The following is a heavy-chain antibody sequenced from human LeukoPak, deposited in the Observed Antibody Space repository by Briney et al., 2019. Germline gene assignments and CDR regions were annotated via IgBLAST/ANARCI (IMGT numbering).Heavy chain of an antibody. V-gene: IGHV3-23*01. Sequence: GGSLRLSCAASGFTFSNYAMSWVRQAPGKGLEWVSGINTSGGDTPYADSVKGRFTISRDNSKNTLYLQMDSLRVEDTAVYYCARKNAGLNPFQWWGQGTLVTVSS. D-gene: IGHD6-19*01. J-gene: IGHJ4*02. CDR3: ARKNAGLNPFQW. CDR2: INTSGGDT. CDR1: GFTFSNYA.